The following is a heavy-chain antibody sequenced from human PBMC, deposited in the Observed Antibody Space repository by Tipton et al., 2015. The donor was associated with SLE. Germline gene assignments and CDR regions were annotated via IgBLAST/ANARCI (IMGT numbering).Heavy chain of an antibody. CDR2: ISYDGSNK. J-gene: IGHJ4*02. D-gene: IGHD2-2*01. V-gene: IGHV3-30*04. CDR3: ARDRYCSSTTCHKGFDY. Sequence: SLRLSYAASGFTFSTYAMHWVRQAPGKGLEWVAVISYDGSNKSYADSVKGRFTISRDNSKNTLYLQMNSLRPEDTAVYYCARDRYCSSTTCHKGFDYWGQGTPVTVSS. CDR1: GFTFSTYA.